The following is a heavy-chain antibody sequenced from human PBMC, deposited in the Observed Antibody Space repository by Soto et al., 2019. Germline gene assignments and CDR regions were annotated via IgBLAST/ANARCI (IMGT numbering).Heavy chain of an antibody. D-gene: IGHD3-9*01. CDR2: ISAGGGYI. CDR3: ARDTVAWFLSGMDV. V-gene: IGHV3-21*01. Sequence: PGGSLSLSCAASVFTFSGYSMNWVRQAPGKGLEWVSSISAGGGYIYYADSLKGRFTVSRDNAKNSLYLQMNSLRAEDTAVYYCARDTVAWFLSGMDVWGQGTTVTVSS. CDR1: VFTFSGYS. J-gene: IGHJ6*02.